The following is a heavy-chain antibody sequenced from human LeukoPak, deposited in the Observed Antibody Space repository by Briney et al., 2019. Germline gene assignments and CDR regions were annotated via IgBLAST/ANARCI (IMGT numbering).Heavy chain of an antibody. Sequence: GGSLRLSCAASGFTFSSYGMSWVRQAPGKGLEWVSAISGSGGSTYYADSVKGRFTISRDNSKNTLYLQMNSLRAEDTAVYYCARDEYIHGDLTNFDSWGQGTLVIASS. CDR3: ARDEYIHGDLTNFDS. CDR1: GFTFSSYG. J-gene: IGHJ4*02. V-gene: IGHV3-23*01. CDR2: ISGSGGST. D-gene: IGHD4-17*01.